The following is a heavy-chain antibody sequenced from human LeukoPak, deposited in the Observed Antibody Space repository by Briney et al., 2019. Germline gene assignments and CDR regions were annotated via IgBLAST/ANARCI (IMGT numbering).Heavy chain of an antibody. CDR1: GGSISSYY. CDR3: ARCRWFGESNDAFDI. J-gene: IGHJ3*02. Sequence: PSETLSLTCTVSGGSISSYYWSWIRQPPGKGLEWIGYIYYSGSTNYNPSLKSRVTISVDTSKNQFSLKLSSVTAADTAVYYCARCRWFGESNDAFDIWGQGTMVTVSS. CDR2: IYYSGST. D-gene: IGHD3-10*01. V-gene: IGHV4-59*01.